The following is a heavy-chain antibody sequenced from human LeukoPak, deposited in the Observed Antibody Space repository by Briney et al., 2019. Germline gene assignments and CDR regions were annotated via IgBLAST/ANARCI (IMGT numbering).Heavy chain of an antibody. Sequence: GGSLRLSCEASGVTFSNSWMHWVRQVPGKGLVWVSRMYGDMRDISYADSVKGRFTISRDNAKNTVCLQMNSLRGEDTAVYYCARDLGLRGSTWGQGTLVTVSS. V-gene: IGHV3-74*01. J-gene: IGHJ5*02. CDR2: MYGDMRDI. CDR3: ARDLGLRGST. D-gene: IGHD5-12*01. CDR1: GVTFSNSW.